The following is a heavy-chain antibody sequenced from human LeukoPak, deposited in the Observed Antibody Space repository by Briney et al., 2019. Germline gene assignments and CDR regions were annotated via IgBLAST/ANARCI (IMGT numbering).Heavy chain of an antibody. CDR3: ARAGRHCRSNSCRLDDGLYYLDV. J-gene: IGHJ6*03. CDR2: MTPKSGNT. V-gene: IGHV1-8*01. Sequence: GASVKLSCEVSGYTFSSDDTNCVRRATGQGRECMGWMTPKSGNTGSAQKLQGRLSLTKKTPINTAYMQLSSLSSQEPAISYCARAGRHCRSNSCRLDDGLYYLDVWGKGTKVTISS. D-gene: IGHD2-2*01. CDR1: GYTFSSDD.